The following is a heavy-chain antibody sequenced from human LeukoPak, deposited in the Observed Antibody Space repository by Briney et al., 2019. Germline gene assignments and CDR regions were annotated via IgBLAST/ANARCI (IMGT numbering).Heavy chain of an antibody. Sequence: GGSLRLSCAASGFTFSSYGMHWVRQARGKRLEWVAFIRYDGSNKYYADSVKGRFTISRDNSKNTLYLQMNSLRAEDTAVYYCAKDGEWELRDAFDIWGQGTMVTVSS. CDR1: GFTFSSYG. V-gene: IGHV3-30*02. CDR3: AKDGEWELRDAFDI. J-gene: IGHJ3*02. D-gene: IGHD1-26*01. CDR2: IRYDGSNK.